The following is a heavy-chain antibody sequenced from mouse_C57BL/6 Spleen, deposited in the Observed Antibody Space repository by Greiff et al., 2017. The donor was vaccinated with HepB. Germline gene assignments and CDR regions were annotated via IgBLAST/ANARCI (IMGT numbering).Heavy chain of an antibody. CDR1: GFTFSSYA. V-gene: IGHV5-4*01. Sequence: EVQVVESGGGLVKPGGSLKLSCAASGFTFSSYAMSWVRQTPEKRLEWVATISDGGSYTYYPDNVKGRFTISRDNAKNNLYLQMSHLKSEDTAMYYCARDGGYYGFDYWGQGTTLTVSS. CDR2: ISDGGSYT. CDR3: ARDGGYYGFDY. J-gene: IGHJ2*01. D-gene: IGHD1-1*01.